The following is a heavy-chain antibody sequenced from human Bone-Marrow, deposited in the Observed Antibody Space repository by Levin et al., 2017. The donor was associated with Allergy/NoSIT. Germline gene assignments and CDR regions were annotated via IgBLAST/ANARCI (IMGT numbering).Heavy chain of an antibody. V-gene: IGHV3-23*01. CDR3: AGYDTSAYHSPFDY. J-gene: IGHJ4*02. CDR1: GFLFSNYA. CDR2: ISGSGGNT. D-gene: IGHD3-22*01. Sequence: LSLTCAASGFLFSNYAMIWVRQAPGKGLEWVSQISGSGGNTHYADSVKGRFTFSRDNSKNTLYLQMNSLRAEDTAVYYCAGYDTSAYHSPFDYWGQGTLVTVSS.